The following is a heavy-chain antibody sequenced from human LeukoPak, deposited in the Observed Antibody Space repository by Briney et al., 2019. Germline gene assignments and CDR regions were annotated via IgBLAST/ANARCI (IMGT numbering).Heavy chain of an antibody. CDR2: TYYSGST. CDR3: ARVVPVLTGYCRFDP. D-gene: IGHD3-9*01. J-gene: IGHJ5*02. CDR1: GGSISSYY. Sequence: PSETLSLTCTVSGGSISSYYWNWIRQPPGKGLEWIGYTYYSGSTTYNPSLKSRVTISVDTSKNHFSLKLTSVTAADTAVYYCARVVPVLTGYCRFDPWGQGTLVTVSS. V-gene: IGHV4-59*01.